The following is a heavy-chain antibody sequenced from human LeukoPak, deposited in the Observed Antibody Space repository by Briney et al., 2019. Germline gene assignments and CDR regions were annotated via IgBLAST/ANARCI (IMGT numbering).Heavy chain of an antibody. J-gene: IGHJ6*02. CDR1: GVTVSSNY. CDR2: IYSGGST. D-gene: IGHD5-12*01. V-gene: IGHV3-53*01. Sequence: GGSLRLSCAASGVTVSSNYMSWVRQAPGKGLEWVSVIYSGGSTYYADSVKGRFTISRDNSKNTLYLQMNSLRAEDTAVYYCARVRGYSGYEGRYYYYGMDVWGQGTTVTVSS. CDR3: ARVRGYSGYEGRYYYYGMDV.